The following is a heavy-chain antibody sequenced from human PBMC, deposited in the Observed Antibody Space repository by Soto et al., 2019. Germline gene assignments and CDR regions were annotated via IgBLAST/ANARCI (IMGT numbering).Heavy chain of an antibody. Sequence: GGSLRLSCAASGFTFGNYWMHWVRQAPGRGLEWVSRMDSDGSTTNYADSVKGRFTVSRDNAKNTLYLQMNSLRAEDTAVYYCSTAEVDYWGPGTLVTVSS. J-gene: IGHJ4*02. CDR2: MDSDGSTT. CDR3: STAEVDY. CDR1: GFTFGNYW. V-gene: IGHV3-74*01.